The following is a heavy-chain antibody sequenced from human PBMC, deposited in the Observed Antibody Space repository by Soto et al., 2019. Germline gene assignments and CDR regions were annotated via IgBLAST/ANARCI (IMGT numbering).Heavy chain of an antibody. CDR3: AKDRDSYGYGAGGY. J-gene: IGHJ4*02. V-gene: IGHV3-23*01. CDR1: GFTFSSYA. CDR2: ISGSGGST. Sequence: EVQLLESGGGLVQPGGSLRLSCAASGFTFSSYAMSWVRQAPGKGLEWVSAISGSGGSTYYADSVKGRFTIARDNSQDTLYLQMNSLRGEDTAVYYCAKDRDSYGYGAGGYWGQGTLVTVSS. D-gene: IGHD5-18*01.